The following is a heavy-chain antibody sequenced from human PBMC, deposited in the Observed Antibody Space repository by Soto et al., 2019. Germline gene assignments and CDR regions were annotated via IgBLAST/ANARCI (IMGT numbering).Heavy chain of an antibody. V-gene: IGHV3-23*01. D-gene: IGHD1-20*01. CDR1: GFTFSSYA. J-gene: IGHJ6*02. CDR2: ISGSGGST. CDR3: AKGDNWNDYYYGMDV. Sequence: GGSLRLSCAASGFTFSSYAMSWVRQAPGKGLEWVSAISGSGGSTYYADSVKGRFTISRDNSKNTLYLQMNSLRAEDTAVYYCAKGDNWNDYYYGMDVWGQGTTVTVSS.